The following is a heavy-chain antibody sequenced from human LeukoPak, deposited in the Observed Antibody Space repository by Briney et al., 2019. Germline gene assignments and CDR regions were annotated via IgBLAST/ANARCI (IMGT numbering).Heavy chain of an antibody. CDR3: AKEMYDYVWGSYFEN. D-gene: IGHD3-16*01. J-gene: IGHJ4*02. V-gene: IGHV3-30*02. Sequence: LPGGSLRLSCGASGFTFRSYGVHWVRQAPGKGLEWVAFIQEDGSNKYYGDSVKGRFTTSRDNSKNTLYLQMNSLRVEDTAVYYCAKEMYDYVWGSYFENWGQGTLVTVSS. CDR1: GFTFRSYG. CDR2: IQEDGSNK.